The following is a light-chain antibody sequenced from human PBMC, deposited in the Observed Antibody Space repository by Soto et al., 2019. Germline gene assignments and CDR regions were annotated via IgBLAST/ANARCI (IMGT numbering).Light chain of an antibody. J-gene: IGKJ5*01. Sequence: VMTRAASGLYLSPGERATLSCRASQSVSSSLAWFQQKPGQAPRLLIYGASTRATGVPDRFRGSGSGTEVSLTISSPQSADSAVYYGQQYKHWPTFGQGTRLEIK. CDR2: GAS. CDR3: QQYKHWPT. V-gene: IGKV3-15*01. CDR1: QSVSSS.